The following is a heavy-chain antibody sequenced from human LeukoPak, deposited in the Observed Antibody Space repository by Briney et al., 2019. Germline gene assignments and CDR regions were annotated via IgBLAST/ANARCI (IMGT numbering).Heavy chain of an antibody. D-gene: IGHD3-10*01. Sequence: SETLSLTCTVSGGSISSYYWSWIRQPPGKGLEWIGYIYYSGSTNYNPSLKSRVTISVDTSKNQLSLRLSSVTAADTAVYYCCSGVLWIGEPGSAFDIWGQGTMVTVSS. CDR1: GGSISSYY. V-gene: IGHV4-59*08. CDR2: IYYSGST. CDR3: CSGVLWIGEPGSAFDI. J-gene: IGHJ3*02.